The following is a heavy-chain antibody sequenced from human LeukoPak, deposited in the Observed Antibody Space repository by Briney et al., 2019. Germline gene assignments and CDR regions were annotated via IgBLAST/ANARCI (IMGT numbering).Heavy chain of an antibody. D-gene: IGHD2-2*01. Sequence: SETLSLTCTVSGGSISSYYWSWIRQPPGKGLEWIGYIYYSGSTNYNPSLKSRVTISVDTSKNQFSLKLSSVTAADTAVYYCAGVVVVPAATTVPYNWFDPWGQGTLVTVSS. J-gene: IGHJ5*02. CDR2: IYYSGST. V-gene: IGHV4-59*01. CDR1: GGSISSYY. CDR3: AGVVVVPAATTVPYNWFDP.